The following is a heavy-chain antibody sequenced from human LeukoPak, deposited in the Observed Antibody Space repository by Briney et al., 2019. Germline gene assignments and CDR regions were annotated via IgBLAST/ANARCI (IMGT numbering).Heavy chain of an antibody. Sequence: GGSLRLSCAASGFTFSSYAMSWVRQAPGKGLEWVSAISGSGGSTYYADSVKGRFTISRDNSKNTLYLQMNSLRAEDTAVYYCAKGVGATTRGPPCYFDYWGQGTLVTVSS. CDR3: AKGVGATTRGPPCYFDY. V-gene: IGHV3-23*01. D-gene: IGHD1-26*01. CDR2: ISGSGGST. CDR1: GFTFSSYA. J-gene: IGHJ4*02.